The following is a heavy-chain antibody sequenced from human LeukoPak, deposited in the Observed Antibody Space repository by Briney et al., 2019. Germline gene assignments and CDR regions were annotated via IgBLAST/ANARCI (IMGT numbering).Heavy chain of an antibody. V-gene: IGHV4-34*01. CDR2: INHSGST. CDR1: GGSFSGYY. J-gene: IGHJ4*02. D-gene: IGHD3-22*01. Sequence: SETLSLTCAVYGGSFSGYYWSWIRQPPGKGLEWIGEINHSGSTNYNPSLKSRVTISVDTSKNQFSLKLSSVTAADAAVYYCARSSSGYYNPYYFDYWGQGTLVTVSS. CDR3: ARSSSGYYNPYYFDY.